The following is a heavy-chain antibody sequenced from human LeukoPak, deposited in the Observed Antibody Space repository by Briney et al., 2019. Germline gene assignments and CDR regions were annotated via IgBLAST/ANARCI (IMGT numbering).Heavy chain of an antibody. CDR2: ISSSSSYI. V-gene: IGHV3-21*01. D-gene: IGHD3-10*01. J-gene: IGHJ6*03. CDR1: GFTFSSYS. CDR3: ARGGAYYYYMDV. Sequence: GGSLRLSCAASGFTFSSYSMNWVRQAPGKGLEWVSSISSSSSYINYADSVKGRFTISRDNAKNSLYLQMNSLRAEDTAVYYCARGGAYYYYMDVWGKGTTVTVSS.